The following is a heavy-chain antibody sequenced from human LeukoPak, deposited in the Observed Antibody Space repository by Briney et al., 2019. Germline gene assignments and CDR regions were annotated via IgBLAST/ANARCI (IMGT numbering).Heavy chain of an antibody. Sequence: GESLKISCKGSGYTFTSYWITWVRQMPGKGLEWMGRIDPTDSYTNHSPSFQGHVTISADKSISTAYLQWSSLKASDTAMYYCARQWATYYFDYWGQGTLVTVSS. CDR3: ARQWATYYFDY. CDR2: IDPTDSYT. J-gene: IGHJ4*02. D-gene: IGHD5-12*01. CDR1: GYTFTSYW. V-gene: IGHV5-10-1*01.